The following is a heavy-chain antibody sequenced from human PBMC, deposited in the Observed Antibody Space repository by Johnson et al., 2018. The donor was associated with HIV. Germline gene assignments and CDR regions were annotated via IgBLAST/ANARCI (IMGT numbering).Heavy chain of an antibody. CDR2: ISDSGGGT. CDR3: ANRPSVGYRLGAFDI. V-gene: IGHV3-23*01. J-gene: IGHJ3*02. D-gene: IGHD1-1*01. CDR1: GFTFSSYA. Sequence: RLSCAASGFTFSSYAMSWVRQAPGKGLEWVSVISDSGGGTYYADSVKGRFTISRDNSRNTLYLQMNSLRAEDTAVYYCANRPSVGYRLGAFDIWGQGTMVTVSS.